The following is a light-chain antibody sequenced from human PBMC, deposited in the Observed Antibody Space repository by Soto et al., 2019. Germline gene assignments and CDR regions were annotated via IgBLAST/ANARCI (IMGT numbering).Light chain of an antibody. V-gene: IGKV3D-15*01. Sequence: ILMTQSPATLSLSPGERVTLSCRASQSLNSNLAWYQQRPGQAPRLLIYVASTRATGIPARFSGSGSVTEFTRTISSMQSEDFAVYYCQQYNNWWTFGKGPRVEIK. CDR2: VAS. CDR3: QQYNNWWT. CDR1: QSLNSN. J-gene: IGKJ1*01.